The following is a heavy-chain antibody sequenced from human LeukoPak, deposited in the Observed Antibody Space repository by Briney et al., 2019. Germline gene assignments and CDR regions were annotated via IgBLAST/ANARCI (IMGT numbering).Heavy chain of an antibody. CDR3: ARSDIYSSSSDY. J-gene: IGHJ4*02. D-gene: IGHD6-6*01. CDR2: ISYSGTTI. Sequence: GGSLRLSCAASGFTFTDYYMSWIRQAPGKGLEWVSYISYSGTTIYYADSVKGRFTISRDNAKNSLYLQMNSLRAEDTAVYYCARSDIYSSSSDYWGQGTLVTVSS. CDR1: GFTFTDYY. V-gene: IGHV3-11*01.